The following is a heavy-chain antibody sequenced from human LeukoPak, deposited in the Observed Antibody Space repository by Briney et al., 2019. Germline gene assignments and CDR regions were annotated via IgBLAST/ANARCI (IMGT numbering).Heavy chain of an antibody. CDR3: ASTRPYSYGWFDP. CDR1: GFTFNNAW. Sequence: GESLRLSCAASGFTFNNAWMTWVRQAPGKGLEWVGRIKSKSDGATTDYAAPVKDRFTISRDDSQNTLYLQMNSLIIEDTAVYYCASTRPYSYGWFDPWGQGTQVIVSS. J-gene: IGHJ5*02. CDR2: IKSKSDGATT. V-gene: IGHV3-15*01. D-gene: IGHD5-24*01.